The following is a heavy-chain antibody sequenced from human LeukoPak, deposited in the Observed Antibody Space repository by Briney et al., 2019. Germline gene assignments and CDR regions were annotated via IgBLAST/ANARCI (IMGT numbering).Heavy chain of an antibody. CDR2: INLSGGST. J-gene: IGHJ4*02. CDR1: RYTFPRHY. Sequence: SVPVSYQGSRYTFPRHYMHWLRQAPAHALEWTGIINLSGGSTSYAQKFQGRVTMTRDTSTSTVYMELSSLRSEDTAVYYCARVSGSAPGALFDYWGQGTLVTVSS. V-gene: IGHV1-46*01. CDR3: ARVSGSAPGALFDY. D-gene: IGHD1-26*01.